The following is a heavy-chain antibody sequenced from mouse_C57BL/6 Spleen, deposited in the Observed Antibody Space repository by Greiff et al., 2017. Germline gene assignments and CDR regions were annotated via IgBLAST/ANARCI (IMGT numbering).Heavy chain of an antibody. V-gene: IGHV1-52*01. D-gene: IGHD2-4*01. CDR2: IDPSDSET. CDR1: GYTFTSYW. CDR3: ARERITSILDY. Sequence: QVQLQQPGAELVRPGSSVKLSCKASGYTFTSYWMHWVKQRPIQGLEWIGNIDPSDSETHYNQKFKDKATLTVDKSSSTAYMQLSSLTSEDSAVYYCARERITSILDYWGKGTTLTVSS. J-gene: IGHJ2*01.